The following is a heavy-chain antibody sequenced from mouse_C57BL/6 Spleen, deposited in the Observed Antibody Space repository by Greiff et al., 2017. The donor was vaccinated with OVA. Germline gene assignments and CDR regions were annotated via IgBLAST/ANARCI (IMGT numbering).Heavy chain of an antibody. CDR2: IYPRSGTT. D-gene: IGHD2-4*01. J-gene: IGHJ2*01. Sequence: QVQLKESGAELARPGASVKLSCKASGYTFTSYGISWVKQRTGQGLEWIGEIYPRSGTTYYNEKFKGKATLTADKSSSTAYMELRSRTSEDSAVYFCAGWGYDYDRGNYWGQGTTLTVSS. V-gene: IGHV1-81*01. CDR3: AGWGYDYDRGNY. CDR1: GYTFTSYG.